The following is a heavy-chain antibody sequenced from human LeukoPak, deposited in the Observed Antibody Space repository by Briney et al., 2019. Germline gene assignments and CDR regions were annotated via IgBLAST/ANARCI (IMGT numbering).Heavy chain of an antibody. J-gene: IGHJ6*04. CDR1: GYTFTSYG. CDR2: ISAYNGNT. Sequence: ASVKVSCKASGYTFTSYGISWVRQAPGQGLEWMGWISAYNGNTNYAQKLQGRVTMTTDTCTSTAYMELRSLRSDDTAVYYCARDQFPEYYDILTGYYYGMDVWGKGTTVTVSS. CDR3: ARDQFPEYYDILTGYYYGMDV. V-gene: IGHV1-18*04. D-gene: IGHD3-9*01.